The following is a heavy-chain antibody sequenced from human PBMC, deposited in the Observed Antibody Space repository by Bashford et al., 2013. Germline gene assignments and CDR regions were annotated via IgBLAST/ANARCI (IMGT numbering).Heavy chain of an antibody. CDR2: INPNPNSGAT. Sequence: ASVKVSCKASGYTFSDYYLHWVRQAPGQGLEWMGWINPNPNSGATKYAEMFQGRVTMTTDTSATTVYMELRSLTSDDTAVYYCARYSGGSDWLYQYGMDVWGKGPRSPSPQ. CDR3: ARYSGGSDWLYQYGMDV. D-gene: IGHD2-21*02. CDR1: GYTFSDYY. V-gene: IGHV1-2*02. J-gene: IGHJ6*01.